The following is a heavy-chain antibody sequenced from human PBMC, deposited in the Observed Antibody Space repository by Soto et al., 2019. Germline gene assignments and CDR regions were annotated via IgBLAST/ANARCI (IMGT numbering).Heavy chain of an antibody. Sequence: EVQLVESGGGLVQPGGSLRLSCAASGFTVSSNYMSWVRQAPGKGLEWVSVIYTGGSTYYADSVKGRFTISRDNSKNTLYLRMNSLRAKDTALYYCARVGYSSGWFRSWGQGTLVTVSS. CDR1: GFTVSSNY. V-gene: IGHV3-66*01. CDR2: IYTGGST. CDR3: ARVGYSSGWFRS. J-gene: IGHJ5*02. D-gene: IGHD6-19*01.